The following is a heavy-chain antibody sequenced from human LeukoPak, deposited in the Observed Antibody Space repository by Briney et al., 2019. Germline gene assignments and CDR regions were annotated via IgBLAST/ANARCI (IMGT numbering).Heavy chain of an antibody. J-gene: IGHJ4*02. CDR1: GFSFSSYA. D-gene: IGHD3-10*01. Sequence: GGSLRLSCAASGFSFSSYAMHWVRQAPGKGLQWVAVISKDGGRAYYADSVKGRFTVSRDNSKNALFLQMDSLTSEDTAVYYCARSHFGEYRCGAHWGQGTLVTVST. V-gene: IGHV3-30*04. CDR3: ARSHFGEYRCGAH. CDR2: ISKDGGRA.